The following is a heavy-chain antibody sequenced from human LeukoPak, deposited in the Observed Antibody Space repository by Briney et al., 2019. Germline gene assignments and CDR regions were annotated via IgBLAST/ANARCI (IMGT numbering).Heavy chain of an antibody. CDR2: IYYSGST. D-gene: IGHD3-22*01. CDR3: ARVGDYYDSSGYYHFDY. Sequence: SETLSLTCTVSGGSISSHYWSWIRQPPGKGLEWIRYIYYSGSTNYNPSLKSRVTISVDTSKNQFSLKLSSVTAADTAVYYCARVGDYYDSSGYYHFDYWGQGTLVTVSS. CDR1: GGSISSHY. J-gene: IGHJ4*02. V-gene: IGHV4-59*11.